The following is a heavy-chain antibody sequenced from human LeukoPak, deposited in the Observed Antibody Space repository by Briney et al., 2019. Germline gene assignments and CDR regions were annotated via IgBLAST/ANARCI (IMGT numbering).Heavy chain of an antibody. D-gene: IGHD3-10*01. V-gene: IGHV3-7*01. J-gene: IGHJ6*03. CDR3: ARVDGSGSYYIYYYYYMDV. CDR2: IKQDGSEK. Sequence: PGGSLRPSCAASGFTFSSYWMSWVRQAPGKGLEWVANIKQDGSEKYYVDSVKGRFTISRDNAKNSLYLQMNSLRAEDTAVYYCARVDGSGSYYIYYYYYMDVWGKGTTVTVSS. CDR1: GFTFSSYW.